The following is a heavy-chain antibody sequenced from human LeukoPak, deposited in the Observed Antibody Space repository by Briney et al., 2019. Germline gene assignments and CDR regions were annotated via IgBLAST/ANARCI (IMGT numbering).Heavy chain of an antibody. J-gene: IGHJ4*02. D-gene: IGHD5-18*01. CDR1: GYSISSGYY. CDR3: ARERGYSYGSGGYYFDY. V-gene: IGHV4-38-2*02. Sequence: SETLSLTCTVSGYSISSGYYWGWIRQPPGKGLEWIGSIYHSGSTYYNPSLKSRVTISVDTSKNQFSLKLSSVTAADTAVYYCARERGYSYGSGGYYFDYWGQGTLVTVSS. CDR2: IYHSGST.